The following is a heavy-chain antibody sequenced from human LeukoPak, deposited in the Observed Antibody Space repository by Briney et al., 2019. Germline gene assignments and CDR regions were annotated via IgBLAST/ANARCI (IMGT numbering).Heavy chain of an antibody. D-gene: IGHD6-13*01. J-gene: IGHJ4*02. CDR2: ISNDASIT. Sequence: GGSLRLSCAASGFAFSGAWIHWVRRVPEKGLAWVSGISNDASITEYTGSVKGRFTISRDNDKKTVYLQMNSLRVEDTAMYYCTRGPFTAPGIADYWGQGTLVTVSS. CDR1: GFAFSGAW. CDR3: TRGPFTAPGIADY. V-gene: IGHV3-74*03.